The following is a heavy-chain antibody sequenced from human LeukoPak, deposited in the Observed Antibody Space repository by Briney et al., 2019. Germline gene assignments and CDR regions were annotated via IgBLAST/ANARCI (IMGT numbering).Heavy chain of an antibody. CDR1: GFTFSSYG. J-gene: IGHJ1*01. CDR3: AKGRYYGSGNSFAYFQH. V-gene: IGHV3-30*02. CDR2: IRYDGSNK. Sequence: GGSLRLSCAASGFTFSSYGMHWVRQAPGKGLEWVAFIRYDGSNKYYADSVKGRFTISRDNSKNTLYLQMNSLRAEDTAVYYCAKGRYYGSGNSFAYFQHWGQGTLVTVSS. D-gene: IGHD3-10*01.